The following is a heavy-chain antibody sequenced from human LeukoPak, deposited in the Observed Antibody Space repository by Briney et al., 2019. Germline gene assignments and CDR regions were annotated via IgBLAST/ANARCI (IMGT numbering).Heavy chain of an antibody. J-gene: IGHJ4*02. V-gene: IGHV3-23*01. D-gene: IGHD2-15*01. CDR1: GFTFSSYA. CDR3: AKSMDIVVVVAATLDY. Sequence: GGSLRLSCTASGFTFSSYAMSWVRQAPGKGLEWVSAISGNGRSTYYADSVKGRFTISRDNSKNTLYLQMNSLRAEDTAVYYCAKSMDIVVVVAATLDYWGQGTLVTVSS. CDR2: ISGNGRST.